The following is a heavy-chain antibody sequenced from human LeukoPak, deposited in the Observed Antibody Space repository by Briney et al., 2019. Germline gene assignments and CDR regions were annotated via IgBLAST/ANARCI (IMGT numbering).Heavy chain of an antibody. D-gene: IGHD3-22*01. V-gene: IGHV3-30-3*01. Sequence: PGGSLRLSCAASGFTFSSYAMHWVRQAPGKGLEWVAVISYDGGNKYYADSVKGRFTISRDNSKNTLYLQMNSLRAEDRVVYYCARKYYYDSSGYNYYYGMDVWGQGTTVTVSS. CDR3: ARKYYYDSSGYNYYYGMDV. CDR2: ISYDGGNK. J-gene: IGHJ6*02. CDR1: GFTFSSYA.